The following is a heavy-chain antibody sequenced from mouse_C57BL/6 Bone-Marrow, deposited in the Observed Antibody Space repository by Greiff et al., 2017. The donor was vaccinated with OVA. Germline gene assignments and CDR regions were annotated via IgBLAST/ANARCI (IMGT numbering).Heavy chain of an antibody. CDR2: INPSTGGT. J-gene: IGHJ3*01. V-gene: IGHV1-42*01. CDR1: GYSFTGYY. D-gene: IGHD4-1*01. CDR3: ARGGTSQFAD. Sequence: DVKLQESGPELVKPGASVKISCKASGYSFTGYYMNWVKQSPGKSLEWIGEINPSTGGTTYNQKFKAKATLTVDKSSSTAYMQLKSLTTEDSAVYYCARGGTSQFADGDRGTLVTVTA.